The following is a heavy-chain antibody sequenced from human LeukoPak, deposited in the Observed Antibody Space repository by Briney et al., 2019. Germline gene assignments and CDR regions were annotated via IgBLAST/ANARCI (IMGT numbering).Heavy chain of an antibody. D-gene: IGHD1-1*01. Sequence: SETLSLTCTVSGDSISSYYWSWIRQPPGKGLEWIGYIYYSGSTNYNPSLKSRVTISVDTSKNQFSLKLSSVTAADTAVYYCARDNQAWKNFDYWGRGTLVTVSS. CDR1: GDSISSYY. J-gene: IGHJ4*02. CDR2: IYYSGST. CDR3: ARDNQAWKNFDY. V-gene: IGHV4-59*01.